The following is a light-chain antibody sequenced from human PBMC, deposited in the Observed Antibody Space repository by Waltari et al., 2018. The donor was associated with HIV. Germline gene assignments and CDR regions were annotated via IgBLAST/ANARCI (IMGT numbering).Light chain of an antibody. CDR1: QTTLYSATNKSY. V-gene: IGKV4-1*01. CDR2: WAS. Sequence: DIVMTQSPDSLTVSLVERAPINCESSQTTLYSATNKSYVAWYQEKPGQPPTLLIYWASARESGVPDRFSGSGSGTHFTLSISSLQAEDVGIYYGHKYYSSPHTFGQGTNLEI. J-gene: IGKJ2*01. CDR3: HKYYSSPHT.